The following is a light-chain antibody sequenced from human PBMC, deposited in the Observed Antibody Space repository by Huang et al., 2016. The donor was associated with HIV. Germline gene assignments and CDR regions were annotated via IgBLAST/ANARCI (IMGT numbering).Light chain of an antibody. CDR2: ATS. Sequence: IQLTQSPSSLSVFVGDRVTITCRASQDITNYLAWYQHKPGKAPKLLIYATSTLQSGVPSRVSGSGSGSDFTLTIASLQPEDSATYYCQQVNSYPFTFGGGSKVEIK. CDR1: QDITNY. V-gene: IGKV1-9*01. J-gene: IGKJ4*01. CDR3: QQVNSYPFT.